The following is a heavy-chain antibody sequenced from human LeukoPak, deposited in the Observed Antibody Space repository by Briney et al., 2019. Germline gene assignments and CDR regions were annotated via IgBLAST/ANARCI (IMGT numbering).Heavy chain of an antibody. CDR3: ASDKRLDP. J-gene: IGHJ5*02. V-gene: IGHV3-30*04. Sequence: GGSLRLSCAASGFTFSSYAMHWVRQAPGKGLEWVAVISYDGSNKYYADSVKGRFTISRDNSKNTLYLQMNSLRAEDTAVYYCASDKRLDPWSQGTLVTVSS. CDR1: GFTFSSYA. D-gene: IGHD3-9*01. CDR2: ISYDGSNK.